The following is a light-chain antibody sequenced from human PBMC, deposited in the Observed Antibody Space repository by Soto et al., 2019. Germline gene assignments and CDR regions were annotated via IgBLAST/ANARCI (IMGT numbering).Light chain of an antibody. Sequence: DILMTQSPATLSLSPGGRATLSCRASQSVSSNLAWYQQKPGQAPRLLIQRASTRATGIPARFSGSGSGTDFTLTISRLEPEDFAVYYCQQCGSLPGTFGQGTKVESK. CDR2: RAS. CDR3: QQCGSLPGT. CDR1: QSVSSN. V-gene: IGKV3-15*01. J-gene: IGKJ1*01.